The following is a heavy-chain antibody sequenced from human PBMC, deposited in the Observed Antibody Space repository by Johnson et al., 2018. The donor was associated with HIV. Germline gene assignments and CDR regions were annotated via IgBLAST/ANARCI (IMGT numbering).Heavy chain of an antibody. CDR1: GFSFSDHF. Sequence: VQLVESGGGLVQPGGSLRLSCVGSGFSFSDHFMDWVRQAPGKGLECVGRITNKPSSYSTVYAASVKGRFTVSIDDSKNSVYLQMSSLKTEDTAVYYCAREAHYYDSSGLKRGAVDNWGQGTMVTVSS. CDR2: ITNKPSSYST. V-gene: IGHV3-72*01. J-gene: IGHJ3*02. CDR3: AREAHYYDSSGLKRGAVDN. D-gene: IGHD3-22*01.